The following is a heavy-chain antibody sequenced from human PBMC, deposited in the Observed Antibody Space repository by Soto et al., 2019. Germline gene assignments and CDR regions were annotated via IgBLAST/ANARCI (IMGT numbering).Heavy chain of an antibody. CDR2: ISGSGGST. D-gene: IGHD4-17*01. Sequence: GGSLRLSCAASGFTFSSYAMSWVRQAPGKGLEWVSAISGSGGSTYYADSVKGRFTISRDNSKNTLYLQMNSLRAEDTAVYYCANDPLDTVTGDAFDIWGQGTMVTVSS. J-gene: IGHJ3*02. CDR1: GFTFSSYA. V-gene: IGHV3-23*01. CDR3: ANDPLDTVTGDAFDI.